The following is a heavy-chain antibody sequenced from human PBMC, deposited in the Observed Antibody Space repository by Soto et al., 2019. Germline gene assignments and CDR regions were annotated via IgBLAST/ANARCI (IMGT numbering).Heavy chain of an antibody. V-gene: IGHV4-30-2*01. CDR1: GGSISSTGFS. Sequence: QLQLQESGSGLVKPSQTLSLTCSLSGGSISSTGFSWSWIRQPPGKGLEWIGYIYHAGSTYYNPSLKSRVTISVDRSKNHFSLNLTYVTAADTAVYFCARARFRELFGVDWLDPWGQVTLVTVSS. D-gene: IGHD3-10*02. J-gene: IGHJ5*02. CDR2: IYHAGST. CDR3: ARARFRELFGVDWLDP.